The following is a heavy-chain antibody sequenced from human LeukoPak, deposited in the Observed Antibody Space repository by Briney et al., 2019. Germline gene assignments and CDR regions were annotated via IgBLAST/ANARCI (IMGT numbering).Heavy chain of an antibody. CDR1: GFTVSNNY. CDR2: ISSGGNT. D-gene: IGHD4-17*01. CDR3: ARAAVTTGHAFDI. Sequence: GGSLRLSCAASGFTVSNNYMNWVRQAPGKGPEWVSLISSGGNTYYSDSVKGRFTIPRDNSKNTLYLQMNSLRAEDTAVYYCARAAVTTGHAFDIWGQGTMVTVSS. V-gene: IGHV3-53*01. J-gene: IGHJ3*02.